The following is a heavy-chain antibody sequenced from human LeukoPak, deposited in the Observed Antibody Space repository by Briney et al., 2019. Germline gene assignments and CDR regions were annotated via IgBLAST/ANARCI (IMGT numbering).Heavy chain of an antibody. Sequence: KPPETLSLTCTVSGGPISSYYWSWIRQPAGKGLEWIGRLYSSGSTNYNPSLKSRVTMSVDTSKNQFSLKLSSVTAANTAVYYCARGQYHLLYWYFDLWGRGTLVTVSS. CDR1: GGPISSYY. CDR3: ARGQYHLLYWYFDL. CDR2: LYSSGST. J-gene: IGHJ2*01. D-gene: IGHD2-2*01. V-gene: IGHV4-4*07.